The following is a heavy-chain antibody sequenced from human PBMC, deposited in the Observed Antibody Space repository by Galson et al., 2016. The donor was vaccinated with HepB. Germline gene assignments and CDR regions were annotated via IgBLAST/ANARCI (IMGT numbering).Heavy chain of an antibody. Sequence: SLRLSCAASGFTFSSYAMSWVRQAPGKGLEWVSAISGSGGSTFYADSVKRRFTISRDNSKNTLYLQMNSLRAEDTAVYYCAKSPPYYGSGSYFRLTYYLDYWGQGTLVTVSS. J-gene: IGHJ4*02. CDR2: ISGSGGST. V-gene: IGHV3-23*01. CDR3: AKSPPYYGSGSYFRLTYYLDY. D-gene: IGHD3-10*01. CDR1: GFTFSSYA.